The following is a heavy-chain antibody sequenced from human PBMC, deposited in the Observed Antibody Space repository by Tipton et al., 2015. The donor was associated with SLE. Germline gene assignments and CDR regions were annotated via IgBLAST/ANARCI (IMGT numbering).Heavy chain of an antibody. V-gene: IGHV4-59*11. D-gene: IGHD6-19*01. CDR3: ARVSSGWSAFDY. CDR1: GASISSHY. Sequence: TLSLTCSVSGASISSHYWTWLRQPPGKGLEYIGYIYYTGSTNYNPSLESRVTILVDTSKNQFSLKLNSVTAADTAVYYCARVSSGWSAFDYWGQGTLVTVSS. J-gene: IGHJ4*02. CDR2: IYYTGST.